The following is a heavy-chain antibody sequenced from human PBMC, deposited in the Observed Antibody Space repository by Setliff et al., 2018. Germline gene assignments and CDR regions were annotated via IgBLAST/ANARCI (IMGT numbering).Heavy chain of an antibody. CDR1: GYTFTNYG. V-gene: IGHV1-18*01. Sequence: ASVKVSCKASGYTFTNYGISWVRQAPGQGLEWMGWISAYNDNTNYAQKVQGRVTMTTDTATGTAYMELRSLTSDDAAVYYCARSRPNRGVGQGHHMDVWGKGTTVTV. J-gene: IGHJ6*03. D-gene: IGHD1-26*01. CDR2: ISAYNDNT. CDR3: ARSRPNRGVGQGHHMDV.